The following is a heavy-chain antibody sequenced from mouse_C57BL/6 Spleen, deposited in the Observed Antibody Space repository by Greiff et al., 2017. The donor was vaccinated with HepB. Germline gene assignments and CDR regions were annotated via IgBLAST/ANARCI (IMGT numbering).Heavy chain of an antibody. V-gene: IGHV3-6*01. CDR3: ARGGSNYVFDY. D-gene: IGHD2-5*01. CDR2: ISYDGSN. Sequence: EVKLLESGPGLVKPSQSLSLTCSVTGYSITSGYYWNWIRQFPGNKLEWMGYISYDGSNNYNPSLKNRISITRDTSKNQFFLKLNSVTTEDTATYYCARGGSNYVFDYWAKAPLSQSPQ. J-gene: IGHJ2*01. CDR1: GYSITSGYY.